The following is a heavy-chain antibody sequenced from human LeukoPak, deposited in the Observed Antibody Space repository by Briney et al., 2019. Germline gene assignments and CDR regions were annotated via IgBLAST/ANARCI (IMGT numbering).Heavy chain of an antibody. J-gene: IGHJ3*02. CDR2: IYYSGST. CDR3: ARGDCSGGSCWGEAFDI. Sequence: PSETLSLTCTVSGGSISSYYWSWIRQPPGKGLEWIGYIYYSGSTNYNPSLKSRVTISVDTSKNQFSLKPSSVTAADTAVYYCARGDCSGGSCWGEAFDIWGQGTMVTVSS. V-gene: IGHV4-59*01. CDR1: GGSISSYY. D-gene: IGHD2-15*01.